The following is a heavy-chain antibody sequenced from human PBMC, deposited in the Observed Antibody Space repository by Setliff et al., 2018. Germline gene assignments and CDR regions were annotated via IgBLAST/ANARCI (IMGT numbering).Heavy chain of an antibody. V-gene: IGHV4-4*08. CDR3: AREPTRTGGFYYLDV. J-gene: IGHJ6*03. D-gene: IGHD2-2*01. CDR1: GASVSNYY. CDR2: IYSSGST. Sequence: PSETLSLTCSVSGASVSNYYRSWIRQPPGKGLEWIGYIYSSGSTNYNPSLKSRVAISRDTSTNQLSLELRSVTAADTAVYYCAREPTRTGGFYYLDVWGEGTTVTVSS.